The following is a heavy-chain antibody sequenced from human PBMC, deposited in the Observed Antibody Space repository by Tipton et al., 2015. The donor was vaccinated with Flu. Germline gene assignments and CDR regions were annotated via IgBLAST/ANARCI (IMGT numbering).Heavy chain of an antibody. CDR1: GFTFSGYG. CDR3: AKDGWDTSGWYPFDY. J-gene: IGHJ4*02. D-gene: IGHD6-19*01. V-gene: IGHV3-30*02. Sequence: SGFTFSGYGMHWVRQAPGKGLEWVAFIRHDESDKYYPDSVKGRFTISRDNSKNALYLLMNSLRVEDTAVYYCAKDGWDTSGWYPFDYWGQGTLVTVSS. CDR2: IRHDESDK.